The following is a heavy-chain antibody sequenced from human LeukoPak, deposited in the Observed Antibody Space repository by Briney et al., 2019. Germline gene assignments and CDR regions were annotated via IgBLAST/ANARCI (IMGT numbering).Heavy chain of an antibody. J-gene: IGHJ4*02. V-gene: IGHV1-69*05. CDR2: IIPIFGTA. D-gene: IGHD3-3*01. CDR1: GGTFSSYA. Sequence: ASVKVSCKASGGTFSSYAIRWVRQAPGQGLEWMGRIIPIFGTANYAQKFQGRVTITTDESTSTAYMELSSLRSEDTAVYYCASTIFGVVSPLDYWGQGTLVTVSS. CDR3: ASTIFGVVSPLDY.